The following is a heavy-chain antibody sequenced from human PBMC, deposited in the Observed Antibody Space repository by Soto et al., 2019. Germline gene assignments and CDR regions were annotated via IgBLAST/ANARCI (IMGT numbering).Heavy chain of an antibody. J-gene: IGHJ4*02. D-gene: IGHD4-17*01. CDR2: IWYDGSNK. Sequence: QVQLVESGGGVVQPGRSLRLSCAASGFTFSSYGMHWVRQAPGKGLEWVAVIWYDGSNKYYADSVKGRFTISRDNSKNTLYLQMNSLRAEDTAVYYCARDRGPLTTADFDYWGQGTLVTVSS. CDR1: GFTFSSYG. CDR3: ARDRGPLTTADFDY. V-gene: IGHV3-33*01.